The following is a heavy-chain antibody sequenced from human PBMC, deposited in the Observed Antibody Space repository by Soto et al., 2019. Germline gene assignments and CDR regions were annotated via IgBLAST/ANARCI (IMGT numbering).Heavy chain of an antibody. CDR3: ALNSGSYYPPRLDYFDY. CDR2: ISAYNGNT. D-gene: IGHD1-26*01. J-gene: IGHJ4*02. V-gene: IGHV1-18*01. CDR1: GYTFTSYG. Sequence: ASVKVSCKASGYTFTSYGISWVRQAPGQGLEWMGWISAYNGNTNYAQKLQGRVTMTTDTSTSTAYMELRSLRSDDTAVYYCALNSGSYYPPRLDYFDYWGQGTLVTVSS.